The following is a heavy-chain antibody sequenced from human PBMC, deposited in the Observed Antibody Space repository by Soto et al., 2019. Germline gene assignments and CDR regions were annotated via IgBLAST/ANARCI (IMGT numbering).Heavy chain of an antibody. J-gene: IGHJ3*02. D-gene: IGHD3-10*01. CDR1: GGSISSYY. CDR3: ARVWGGAFDI. Sequence: QVQLQESGPGLVKPSETLSLTCTVSGGSISSYYWSWIRQPPGKGLEWIGYIYYSGSTNYNPSLKSRGPISVDTSKNQFSLKLSSVTAADTAVYYCARVWGGAFDIWGQGTMVTVSS. V-gene: IGHV4-59*01. CDR2: IYYSGST.